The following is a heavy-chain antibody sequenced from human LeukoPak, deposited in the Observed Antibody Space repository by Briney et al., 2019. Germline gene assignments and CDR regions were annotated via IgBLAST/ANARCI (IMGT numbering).Heavy chain of an antibody. D-gene: IGHD3-10*01. Sequence: PSETLSLTCTVSGGSISSYYWSWIRQHPGKGLEWIGYIYYSGSTYYNPSLKSRVTISVDTSKNQFSLKLSSVTAADTAVYYCARTTMVRGVYGGAFDIWGQGTMVTVSS. CDR2: IYYSGST. CDR1: GGSISSYY. V-gene: IGHV4-59*06. J-gene: IGHJ3*02. CDR3: ARTTMVRGVYGGAFDI.